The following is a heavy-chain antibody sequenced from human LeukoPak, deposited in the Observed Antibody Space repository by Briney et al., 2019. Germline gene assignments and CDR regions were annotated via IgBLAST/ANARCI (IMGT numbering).Heavy chain of an antibody. V-gene: IGHV3-53*04. CDR3: ARDPSRGLYYFDH. J-gene: IGHJ4*02. Sequence: GSSLRLSCGASGLTVSDHYMSWLRQARGEGLVGVSVIYSGGSTDYAESVKGRFSISRHNSKNTLYLQMNRLRGEDTAVYYCARDPSRGLYYFDHWGQGTLVTVSS. CDR2: IYSGGST. CDR1: GLTVSDHY. D-gene: IGHD3-10*01.